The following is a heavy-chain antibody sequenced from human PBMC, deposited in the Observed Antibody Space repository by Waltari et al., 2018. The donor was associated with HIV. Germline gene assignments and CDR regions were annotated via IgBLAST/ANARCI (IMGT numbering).Heavy chain of an antibody. CDR2: MNPNAGDT. V-gene: IGHV1-8*01. CDR3: ARVRRPSGSYYLSY. Sequence: QVQLVQSGAEVKKPGASVKVSCKASGYTFTSYNIYWVRQAPGQGLEWMGWMNPNAGDTAYAQKFQCRVTMTRNTAMSTAYMELSSLRSEDTAVYYCARVRRPSGSYYLSYWGQGTLVTVSS. J-gene: IGHJ4*02. CDR1: GYTFTSYN. D-gene: IGHD1-26*01.